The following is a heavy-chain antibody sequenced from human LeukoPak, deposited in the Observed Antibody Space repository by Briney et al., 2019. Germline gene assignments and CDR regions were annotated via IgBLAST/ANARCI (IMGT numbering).Heavy chain of an antibody. CDR2: IYYSGST. CDR3: ARAIVGAIFDY. D-gene: IGHD1-26*01. Sequence: SETLSLTCTVSGNSVSSYYWGWIRQPPGKGLEWIGSIYYSGSTYYNPSLKSRVTISVDTSKNQFSLKLSSVTAADTAVYYCARAIVGAIFDYWGQGTLVTVSS. V-gene: IGHV4-39*07. CDR1: GNSVSSYY. J-gene: IGHJ4*02.